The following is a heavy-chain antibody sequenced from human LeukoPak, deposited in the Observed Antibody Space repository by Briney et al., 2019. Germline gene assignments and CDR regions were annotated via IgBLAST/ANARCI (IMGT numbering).Heavy chain of an antibody. CDR1: GDSVSSNSAA. Sequence: SQTLSLTCAISGDSVSSNSAAWNWIRQSPSRGLEWLGRTYYRSKWYNDYAVSVKSRIAINPDTSKNQFSLQLNSVTPEDTAVYYCARELPLKQWTPYYFDYWGQGTLVTVSS. D-gene: IGHD6-19*01. CDR3: ARELPLKQWTPYYFDY. V-gene: IGHV6-1*01. J-gene: IGHJ4*02. CDR2: TYYRSKWYN.